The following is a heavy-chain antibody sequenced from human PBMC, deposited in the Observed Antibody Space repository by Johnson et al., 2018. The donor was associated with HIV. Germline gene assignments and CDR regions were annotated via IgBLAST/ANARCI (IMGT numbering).Heavy chain of an antibody. Sequence: EVQLVESGGGLVQPGGSLRLSCAASGFTFSNAWMSWVRQAPGKGLEWVGHITSKTDGATTEYAAPVSGRFTISRDDSKNTLYLQMNSLKTEDTAVYYCTTAIVGALINAFDIWGQGTMVTVSS. CDR1: GFTFSNAW. J-gene: IGHJ3*02. CDR2: ITSKTDGATT. CDR3: TTAIVGALINAFDI. V-gene: IGHV3-15*01. D-gene: IGHD1-26*01.